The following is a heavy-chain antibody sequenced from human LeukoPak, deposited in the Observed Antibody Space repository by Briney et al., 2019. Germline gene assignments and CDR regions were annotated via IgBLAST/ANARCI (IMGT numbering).Heavy chain of an antibody. D-gene: IGHD7-27*01. V-gene: IGHV1-2*02. CDR1: GYTFTDYY. CDR3: ARALSGDLVDY. J-gene: IGHJ4*02. Sequence: ASVKVSCKASGYTFTDYYMYWVRQAPGQGLEWMGWINPNSGSTNYAQEFQGRVTMTRDTSISTAYMELTGLRSDDTAVFLCARALSGDLVDYWGQGTLVTVSS. CDR2: INPNSGST.